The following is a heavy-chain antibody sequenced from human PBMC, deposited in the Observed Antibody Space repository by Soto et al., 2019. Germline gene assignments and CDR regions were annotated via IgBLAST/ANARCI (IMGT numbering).Heavy chain of an antibody. CDR1: GFTLSSYA. CDR3: AKDKESGAYGTFDY. Sequence: GGSLRLSCAASGFTLSSYAMSWVRQAPGKGLEWVSHSSGSGGNTYYADSVKGRFTISRDNSKNTLYLQMNSLRAEDTAVYYCAKDKESGAYGTFDYWGQGTLVTVSS. J-gene: IGHJ4*02. V-gene: IGHV3-23*01. CDR2: SSGSGGNT. D-gene: IGHD2-8*02.